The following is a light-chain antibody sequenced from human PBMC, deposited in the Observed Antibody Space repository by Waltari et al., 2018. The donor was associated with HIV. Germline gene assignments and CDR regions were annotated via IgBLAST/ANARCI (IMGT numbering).Light chain of an antibody. CDR3: QQSYTDPRT. CDR2: AAS. Sequence: DIQMTQSPSSLSASVGDRVTITCRASQNSRSNLNWYQQKPGKAPNLLIYAASSLQSGVPSRFSGSGSGTDFTLTISSLQSEDFATYHCQQSYTDPRTFGQGTKV. J-gene: IGKJ1*01. V-gene: IGKV1-39*01. CDR1: QNSRSN.